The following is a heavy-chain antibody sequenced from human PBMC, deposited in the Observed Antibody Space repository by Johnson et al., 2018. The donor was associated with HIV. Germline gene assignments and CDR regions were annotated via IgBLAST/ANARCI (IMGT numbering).Heavy chain of an antibody. J-gene: IGHJ3*02. Sequence: QVQLVESGGGVVQPGRSLRLSCAASGFTFSSYAMHWVRQAPGKGLEWVAVISYDGRNNSSAASVKGRFTISRDNSKNTLYLQMNSLRAEDTAVYYCARRGYSSSGGAFDIWGQGTMVTVSS. V-gene: IGHV3-30*04. CDR1: GFTFSSYA. CDR3: ARRGYSSSGGAFDI. D-gene: IGHD6-6*01. CDR2: ISYDGRNN.